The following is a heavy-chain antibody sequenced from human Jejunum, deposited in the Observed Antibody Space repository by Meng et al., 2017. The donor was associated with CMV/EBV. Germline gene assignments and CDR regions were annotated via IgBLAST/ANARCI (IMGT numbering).Heavy chain of an antibody. CDR1: GFTVSSNS. Sequence: SGFTVSSNSLSWVRQAPGKGLEWVSIIYSGGTAYYADSVKGRFTISSDNSKNALSLQMGSLRAEDTAVYYCARQTVVAGSYYGMDVWGQGTTVTVSS. J-gene: IGHJ6*02. V-gene: IGHV3-66*02. CDR2: IYSGGTA. D-gene: IGHD2-2*01. CDR3: ARQTVVAGSYYGMDV.